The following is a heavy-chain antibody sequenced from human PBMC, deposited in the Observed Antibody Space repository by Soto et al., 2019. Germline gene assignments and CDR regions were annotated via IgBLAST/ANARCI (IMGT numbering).Heavy chain of an antibody. V-gene: IGHV5-10-1*01. CDR3: ARQGGYYYYGMDV. D-gene: IGHD2-15*01. CDR1: GYSFNTFW. CDR2: IDPGDSNT. Sequence: GESLKISCKTSGYSFNTFWISWVRQVPGKGLEWMGRIDPGDSNTNYSPSLQGHVTLSVDKSIGTAYLQWSSLKASDTGIYYCARQGGYYYYGMDVWGQGTAVTVSS. J-gene: IGHJ6*02.